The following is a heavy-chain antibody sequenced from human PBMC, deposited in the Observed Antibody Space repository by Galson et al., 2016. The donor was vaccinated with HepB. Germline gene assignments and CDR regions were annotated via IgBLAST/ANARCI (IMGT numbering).Heavy chain of an antibody. J-gene: IGHJ2*01. D-gene: IGHD3-9*01. Sequence: SETLSLTCTVSGGSIRSSTHYWAWVRQSPGRGLEWVGSSFHSGRAYYNPSLKSRVFISVDTSRSQFSLRLDSVTAADTAVYYCARKTWFWYIDIWGHGTLVTVSS. CDR1: GGSIRSSTHY. CDR2: SFHSGRA. CDR3: ARKTWFWYIDI. V-gene: IGHV4-39*01.